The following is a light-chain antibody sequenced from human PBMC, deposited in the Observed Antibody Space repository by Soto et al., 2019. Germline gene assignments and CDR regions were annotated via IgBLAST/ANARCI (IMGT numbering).Light chain of an antibody. CDR1: QSISSW. V-gene: IGKV1-5*03. CDR3: QHYNSYSEA. Sequence: DIQMTQSPSTLSASEGDRVTITCRASQSISSWLAWYQQTPGKAPKLLIYKASTLKSGVPSRFSGSGSGTEFTLTISSLQPDDFATYYCQHYNSYSEAFGQGTKVDIK. CDR2: KAS. J-gene: IGKJ1*01.